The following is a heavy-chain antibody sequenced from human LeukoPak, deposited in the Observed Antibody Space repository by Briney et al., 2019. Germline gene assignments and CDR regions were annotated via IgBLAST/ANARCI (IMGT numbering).Heavy chain of an antibody. Sequence: GGSLRLSCAASGFSFSDHAMNWVRQAPGKGLEWVAVVTYDGSDKYYADSVRDRFTISRDNSRNTVYLQMNALGPEDTAVYYCARDGDTVMPPRYYYSMDVWGKGTTVIVSS. J-gene: IGHJ6*03. CDR3: ARDGDTVMPPRYYYSMDV. D-gene: IGHD3-16*01. V-gene: IGHV3-30*04. CDR1: GFSFSDHA. CDR2: VTYDGSDK.